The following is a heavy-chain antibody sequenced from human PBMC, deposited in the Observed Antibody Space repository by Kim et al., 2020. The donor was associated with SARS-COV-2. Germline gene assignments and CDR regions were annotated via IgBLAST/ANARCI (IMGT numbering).Heavy chain of an antibody. D-gene: IGHD1-1*01. CDR3: ARNWPSSHYSFDY. Sequence: YAQKFQGRVTLTRDTSINTAFMDLSGLTSDDTATYYCARNWPSSHYSFDYWGLGTPVTVSS. V-gene: IGHV1-2*02. J-gene: IGHJ4*02.